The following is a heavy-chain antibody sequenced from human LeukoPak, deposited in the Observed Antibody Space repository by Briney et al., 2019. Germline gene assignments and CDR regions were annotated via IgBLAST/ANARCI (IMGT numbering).Heavy chain of an antibody. CDR1: GGTFSSYA. J-gene: IGHJ5*02. V-gene: IGHV1-69*04. CDR3: ASIAGGITMVRGVQGWFDP. D-gene: IGHD3-10*01. Sequence: ASVKVSCKASGGTFSSYAVSWVRQAPGQGLEWMGRIIPILGIANYAQKFQGRVTITADKSTSTAYMELSSLRSEDTAVYYCASIAGGITMVRGVQGWFDPWGQGTLVTVSS. CDR2: IIPILGIA.